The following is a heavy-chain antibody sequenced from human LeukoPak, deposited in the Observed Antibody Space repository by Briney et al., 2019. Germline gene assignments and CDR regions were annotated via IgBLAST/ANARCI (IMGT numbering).Heavy chain of an antibody. CDR3: AQNEYSSSSGAFDI. CDR1: GFSLSTSGVG. D-gene: IGHD6-6*01. J-gene: IGHJ3*02. Sequence: SGPTLVKPTQTLTLTCTFSGFSLSTSGVGVGWIRQPPGKALEWLALIYWNDDKRYSPSLKSRLTITKDTSKNQVVLTMTNMDPVDTATYYCAQNEYSSSSGAFDIWGQGTMVTVSS. CDR2: IYWNDDK. V-gene: IGHV2-5*01.